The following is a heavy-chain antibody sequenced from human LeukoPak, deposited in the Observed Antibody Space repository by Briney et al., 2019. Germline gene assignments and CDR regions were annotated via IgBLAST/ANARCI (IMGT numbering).Heavy chain of an antibody. Sequence: GGSLRLSCTASGFTFSNHWMSWVRQAPGKGLEWVANIKQDGSEKYYVDSVKGRFTISRDNAKNTLYLQMNSLRAEDTAVYYCVRLTTGNALDIWGQGTMVTVSS. V-gene: IGHV3-7*01. CDR1: GFTFSNHW. CDR2: IKQDGSEK. J-gene: IGHJ3*02. CDR3: VRLTTGNALDI. D-gene: IGHD1-1*01.